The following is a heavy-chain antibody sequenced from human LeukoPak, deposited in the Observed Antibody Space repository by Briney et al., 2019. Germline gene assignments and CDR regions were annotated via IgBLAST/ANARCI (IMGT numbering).Heavy chain of an antibody. V-gene: IGHV3-30*04. CDR1: GFTFSSCA. J-gene: IGHJ4*02. D-gene: IGHD2-8*01. Sequence: GGSLRLSCAASGFTFSSCAMHWVRQAPGKGLEWVAVISYDGSNKYYADSVKGRFTISRDNSKNTLYLQMNSLRAEDTAVYYCARDLSIGVWYDGNFDYWGQGTLVTVSS. CDR2: ISYDGSNK. CDR3: ARDLSIGVWYDGNFDY.